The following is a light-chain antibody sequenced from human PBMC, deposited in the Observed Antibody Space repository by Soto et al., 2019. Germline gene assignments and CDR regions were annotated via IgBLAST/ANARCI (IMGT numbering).Light chain of an antibody. V-gene: IGKV3-15*01. J-gene: IGKJ4*01. CDR1: QSVGSN. CDR3: QQYNTWPLT. Sequence: EIVMTQSPATLSVSPGERATLSCRASQSVGSNLAWYQQKPGQPPRLLIYGASTRATGIPARFSGSGSGTDFTLTISSLQSEDFAVYYCQQYNTWPLTFGGGTKVEIK. CDR2: GAS.